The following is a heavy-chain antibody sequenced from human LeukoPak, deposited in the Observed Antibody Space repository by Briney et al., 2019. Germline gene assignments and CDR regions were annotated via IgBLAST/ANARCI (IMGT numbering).Heavy chain of an antibody. D-gene: IGHD4-23*01. J-gene: IGHJ4*02. CDR2: IRSKANSYAA. Sequence: PGGALRLCCAASGFTFSCSPRHWVRQASGKGLEWVRRIRSKANSYAAAYGASVKGRVSISRDDSKNTAYLQMTSLKTEDTAVYYCTRLDYGGTSDYWGQGSPVTVYS. CDR3: TRLDYGGTSDY. V-gene: IGHV3-73*01. CDR1: GFTFSCSP.